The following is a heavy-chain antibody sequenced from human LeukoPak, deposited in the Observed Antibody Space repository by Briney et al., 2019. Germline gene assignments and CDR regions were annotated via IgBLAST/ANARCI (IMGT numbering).Heavy chain of an antibody. Sequence: SETLSLTCTVSGGSISSGGYYWSWIRQHPGKGLEWIGYIYYSGSTYYNPSLKSRVTTSVDTSKNQFSLKLSSVTAADTAVYYCARHGTKSSAVFRSAFDIWGQGTMVTVSS. CDR1: GGSISSGGYY. D-gene: IGHD1-1*01. J-gene: IGHJ3*02. CDR2: IYYSGST. V-gene: IGHV4-31*03. CDR3: ARHGTKSSAVFRSAFDI.